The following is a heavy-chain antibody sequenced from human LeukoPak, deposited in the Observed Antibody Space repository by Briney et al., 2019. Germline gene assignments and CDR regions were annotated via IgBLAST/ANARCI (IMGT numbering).Heavy chain of an antibody. CDR1: GGSINSGVYS. J-gene: IGHJ4*02. D-gene: IGHD1-20*01. CDR3: AGSYNWNGIDG. V-gene: IGHV4-39*07. CDR2: IAYNGRT. Sequence: SETLSLTCTVSGGSINSGVYSWGWIRQPPGKGLEWIGTIAYNGRTYYNSSLKSRVTISIDMSNIHFSLKLTSVTAADTAMYYCAGSYNWNGIDGWGQGTLVTVPS.